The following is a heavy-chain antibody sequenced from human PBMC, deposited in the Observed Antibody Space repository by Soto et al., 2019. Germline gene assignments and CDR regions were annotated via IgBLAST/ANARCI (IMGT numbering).Heavy chain of an antibody. V-gene: IGHV4-59*01. CDR1: GGSISSYY. J-gene: IGHJ6*02. CDR3: ARLKIAAGAQTTTIYYYGMDV. CDR2: IYYSGST. Sequence: PSETLSLTCTVSGGSISSYYWSWIRQPPGKGLEWIGYIYYSGSTNYNPSLKSRVTISVDTSNNQFSLKLSSVTAADTAVYYRARLKIAAGAQTTTIYYYGMDVWGQGTTVTVSS. D-gene: IGHD6-13*01.